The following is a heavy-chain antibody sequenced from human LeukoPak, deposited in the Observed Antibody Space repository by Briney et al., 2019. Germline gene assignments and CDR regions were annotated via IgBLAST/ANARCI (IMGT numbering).Heavy chain of an antibody. J-gene: IGHJ4*02. Sequence: GGSLRLSCAASGFTFSSYWMSWVRQAPGKGLEWVANIKQDESEKYYVDSVKGRFTISRDNAKNSLYLQMNSLRAEDAAVYYCARVSSLITVAGTFDYWGQGTLVTVSS. V-gene: IGHV3-7*01. CDR3: ARVSSLITVAGTFDY. CDR1: GFTFSSYW. D-gene: IGHD6-19*01. CDR2: IKQDESEK.